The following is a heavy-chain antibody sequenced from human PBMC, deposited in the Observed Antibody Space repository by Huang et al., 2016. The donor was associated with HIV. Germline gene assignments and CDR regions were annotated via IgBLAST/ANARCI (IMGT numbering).Heavy chain of an antibody. CDR2: IKQDESEK. V-gene: IGHV3-7*01. CDR1: TFTFGAYW. CDR3: ATKTAGMDI. Sequence: VESGGRSVKPGGSINLSCLGSTFTFGAYWMSWVRQPPGKGLEWVANIKQDESEKYYVDSVKGRFNISRDNARKVLFLEMDDLRVEDTAIYFCATKTAGMDIWGQGTTVTVSS. D-gene: IGHD1-7*01. J-gene: IGHJ6*02.